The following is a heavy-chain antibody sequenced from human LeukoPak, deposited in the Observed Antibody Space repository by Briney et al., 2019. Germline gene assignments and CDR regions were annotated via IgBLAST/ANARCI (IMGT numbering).Heavy chain of an antibody. V-gene: IGHV1-18*01. J-gene: IGHJ6*03. CDR3: ARGRGIAARRDYYYYMDV. CDR1: GYTFTSYG. Sequence: ASVKVSCKASGYTFTSYGISWVRQAPGQGLEWMGWISAYNGNTNYAQKLQGRVTMTTDTSTSTAYMELRCLRSDDTAVYYCARGRGIAARRDYYYYMDVWGKGTTVTVSS. CDR2: ISAYNGNT. D-gene: IGHD6-6*01.